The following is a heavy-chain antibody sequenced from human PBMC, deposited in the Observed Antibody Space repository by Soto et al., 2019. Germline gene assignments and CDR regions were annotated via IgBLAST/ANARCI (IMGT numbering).Heavy chain of an antibody. CDR2: INHSGST. V-gene: IGHV4-34*01. CDR1: GGSFSGYY. J-gene: IGHJ5*02. Sequence: PSETLSLTCAVYGGSFSGYYWSWIRQPPGKGLEWIGEINHSGSTNYNPSLKSRVTISVDTSENQFSLKLSSVTAADTAVYYCAGVYCGGGSCYNWFDPWGQGTLVTVSS. CDR3: AGVYCGGGSCYNWFDP. D-gene: IGHD2-15*01.